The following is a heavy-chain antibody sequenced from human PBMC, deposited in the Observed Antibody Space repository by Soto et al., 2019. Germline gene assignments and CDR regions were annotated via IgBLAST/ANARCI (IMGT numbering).Heavy chain of an antibody. J-gene: IGHJ4*02. CDR3: ARVRGFNYGDSYFDY. CDR2: IYHTGST. D-gene: IGHD4-17*01. V-gene: IGHV4-30-2*01. CDR1: GGSINSGDYS. Sequence: QLQLQESGSGLVKPSQTLSLTCVVSGGSINSGDYSWSWIREPPGKGLEWIGYIYHTGSTSYNPSLKSRVTLSLDKSQSHFSLNLSSVTAADTAVYYCARVRGFNYGDSYFDYWGQGTLVTVSS.